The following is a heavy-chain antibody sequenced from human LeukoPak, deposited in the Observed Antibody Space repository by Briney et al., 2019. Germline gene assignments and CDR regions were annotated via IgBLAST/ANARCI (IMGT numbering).Heavy chain of an antibody. CDR3: ARDLRSSGWYHWFDP. J-gene: IGHJ5*02. V-gene: IGHV3-7*01. CDR2: IKPNGGEQ. Sequence: GGSHRAFRAASGFTFSNYWLTWVRQAPGKGLEWVANIKPNGGEQYYVDSVKGRFTISRDNAKNSLYLQMNSLTAEDTAVYYCARDLRSSGWYHWFDPWGGGTLVTVSS. D-gene: IGHD6-19*01. CDR1: GFTFSNYW.